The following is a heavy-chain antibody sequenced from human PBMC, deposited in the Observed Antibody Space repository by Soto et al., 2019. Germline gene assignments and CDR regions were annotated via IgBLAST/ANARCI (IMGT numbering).Heavy chain of an antibody. CDR2: ISWDGGST. D-gene: IGHD5-18*01. Sequence: EVQLVESGGVVVQPGGSLRLSCAASGFTFDDYTMHWVRQAPGKGLEWVSLISWDGGSTYYADSVKGRFTISRDNSKNSLYLQMNSLRTEDTALYYCAKDMGSGYSYGPGLHYYYYYGMDVWGQGTTVTVSS. CDR1: GFTFDDYT. CDR3: AKDMGSGYSYGPGLHYYYYYGMDV. V-gene: IGHV3-43*01. J-gene: IGHJ6*02.